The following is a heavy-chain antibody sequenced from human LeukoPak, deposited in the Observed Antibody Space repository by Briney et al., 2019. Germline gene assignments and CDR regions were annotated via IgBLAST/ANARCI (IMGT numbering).Heavy chain of an antibody. CDR2: FDPEDGET. J-gene: IGHJ3*02. Sequence: ASVKVSCKVSGYTLTELSMHWVRQAPGKGLEWMGGFDPEDGETIYAQKFQGRATMTEDTSTDTAYMELSSLRSEDTAVYYCATPGYSVYELHDAFDIWGQGTMVTVSS. CDR3: ATPGYSVYELHDAFDI. D-gene: IGHD5/OR15-5a*01. CDR1: GYTLTELS. V-gene: IGHV1-24*01.